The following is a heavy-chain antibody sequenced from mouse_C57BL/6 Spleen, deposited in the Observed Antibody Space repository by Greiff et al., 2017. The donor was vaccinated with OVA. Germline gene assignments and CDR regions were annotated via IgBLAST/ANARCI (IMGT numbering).Heavy chain of an antibody. CDR2: ISSGSSTI. CDR3: ARSYYYGSLYYYAMDY. CDR1: GFTFSDYG. Sequence: EVQLVESGGGLVKPGGSLKLSCAASGFTFSDYGMHWVRQAPEKGLEWVAYISSGSSTIYYADTVKGRFTISRDNAKNTLFLQMTSLRSEDTAMYYCARSYYYGSLYYYAMDYWGQGTSVTVSS. V-gene: IGHV5-17*01. J-gene: IGHJ4*01. D-gene: IGHD1-1*01.